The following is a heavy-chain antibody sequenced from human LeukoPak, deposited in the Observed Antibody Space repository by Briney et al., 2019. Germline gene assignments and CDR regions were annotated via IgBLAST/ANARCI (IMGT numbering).Heavy chain of an antibody. D-gene: IGHD1-26*01. CDR3: ARVGGSRQFDP. J-gene: IGHJ5*02. CDR2: IYHSGST. Sequence: SETLSLTCAVSGGSISSSNWWSWVRQPPGKGLEWIGDIYHSGSTNYNPSLKSRVTISVDTSKNQFSLKLSSVTAADTAVYYCARVGGSRQFDPWGQGTLVTVSS. V-gene: IGHV4-4*02. CDR1: GGSISSSNW.